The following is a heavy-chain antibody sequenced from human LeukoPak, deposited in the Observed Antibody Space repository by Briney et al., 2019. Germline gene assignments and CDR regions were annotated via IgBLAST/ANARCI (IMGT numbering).Heavy chain of an antibody. CDR3: VREDFAYVSETYRYSFDP. CDR1: GFTFRNYA. CDR2: VNTNGGST. Sequence: GGSLRLSCAASGFTFRNYAMNWVRQAPGKGLEWVSTVNTNGGSTYYAASVKGRFTVSRDNSANTLSLQMNSLTVADTAIYYCVREDFAYVSETYRYSFDPWGQGTLVNVSS. V-gene: IGHV3-23*01. J-gene: IGHJ5*02. D-gene: IGHD3-16*02.